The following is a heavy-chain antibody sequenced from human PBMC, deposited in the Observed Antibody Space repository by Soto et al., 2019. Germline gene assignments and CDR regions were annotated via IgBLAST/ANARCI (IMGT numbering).Heavy chain of an antibody. CDR2: IIPFIGTP. Sequence: QVQVVQSGAQVKKPGSSVKVSCKASGGTFSSNAFSWVRQAPGQGLEWMGGIIPFIGTPNYAQKFEGRVTITADEPTPTAYWGVTGLTLEDTAFYSGARKKADVDPWGQASPVPVSS. J-gene: IGHJ5*02. CDR1: GGTFSSNA. CDR3: ARKKADVDP. V-gene: IGHV1-69*01.